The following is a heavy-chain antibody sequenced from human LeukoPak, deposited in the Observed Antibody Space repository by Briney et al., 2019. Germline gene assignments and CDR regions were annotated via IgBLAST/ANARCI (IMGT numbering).Heavy chain of an antibody. V-gene: IGHV1-2*02. CDR2: INPNSGGT. Sequence: ASVKVSCKASGYTFTGYYMRWVRQAPGQGLEWMGWINPNSGGTNYAQKFQGRVTMTRDTSISTAYMELSRLRSDDTAVYYCARVGYSASERWLQLIDYWGQGTLVTVSS. CDR3: ARVGYSASERWLQLIDY. D-gene: IGHD5-24*01. J-gene: IGHJ4*02. CDR1: GYTFTGYY.